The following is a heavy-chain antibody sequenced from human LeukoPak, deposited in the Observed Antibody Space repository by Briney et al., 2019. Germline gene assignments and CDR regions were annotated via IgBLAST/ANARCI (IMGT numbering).Heavy chain of an antibody. CDR3: ARSASTLLLWFGV. CDR1: GGSISGGDYY. J-gene: IGHJ4*02. Sequence: SQTLSLTCTVSGGSISGGDYYWSWIRQPPGKGLEWIGYIYYSGSTYYNPSLKSRVTISVDTSKNQFTLKLSSVTAADTAVYYCARSASTLLLWFGVWGQGTLVTVSS. CDR2: IYYSGST. V-gene: IGHV4-30-4*01. D-gene: IGHD3-10*01.